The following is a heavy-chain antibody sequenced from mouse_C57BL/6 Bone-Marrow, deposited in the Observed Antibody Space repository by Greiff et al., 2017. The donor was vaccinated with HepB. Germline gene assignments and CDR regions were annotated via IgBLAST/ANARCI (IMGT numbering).Heavy chain of an antibody. CDR2: IRNKANGYTT. D-gene: IGHD1-1*01. V-gene: IGHV7-3*01. CDR3: ASFYGSWYFDV. Sequence: VKLVESGGGLVQPGGSLSLSCAASGFTFTDYYMSWVRQPPGKALEWLGFIRNKANGYTTEYSASVKGRFTISRDNSQSILYLQMNALRAEDSATYYCASFYGSWYFDVWGTGTTVTVSS. J-gene: IGHJ1*03. CDR1: GFTFTDYY.